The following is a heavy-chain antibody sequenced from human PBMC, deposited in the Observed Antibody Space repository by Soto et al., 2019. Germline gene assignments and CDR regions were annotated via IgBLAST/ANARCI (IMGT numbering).Heavy chain of an antibody. CDR2: IYSGGST. V-gene: IGHV3-53*01. D-gene: IGHD1-26*01. CDR1: GFTVSSNY. CDR3: AGDSGRYPSYYYYGMDV. J-gene: IGHJ6*02. Sequence: GGSLRLSCAASGFTVSSNYMSWVRQAPGKGLEWVSVIYSGGSTYYADSVKGRFTISRDNSKNTLYLQMNSLRAEDTAVYYCAGDSGRYPSYYYYGMDVWGQGTTVTVSS.